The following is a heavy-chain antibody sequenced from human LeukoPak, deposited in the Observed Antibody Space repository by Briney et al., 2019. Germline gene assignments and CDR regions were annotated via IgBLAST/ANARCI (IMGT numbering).Heavy chain of an antibody. V-gene: IGHV3-23*01. CDR3: AKDFGIFWGIDY. D-gene: IGHD3-9*01. CDR1: GFTFSSYA. CDR2: ISGGGST. J-gene: IGHJ4*02. Sequence: GGSLRLSCAASGFTFSSYAMSWVRQAPGKGLEWVSAISGGGSTYYADSVKGRFTISRDNSKNTLYLQMNSLRAEDTAVYYCAKDFGIFWGIDYWGQGTLVTVSS.